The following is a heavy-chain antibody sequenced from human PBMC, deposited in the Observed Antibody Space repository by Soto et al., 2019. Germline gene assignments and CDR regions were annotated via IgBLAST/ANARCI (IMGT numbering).Heavy chain of an antibody. J-gene: IGHJ6*02. V-gene: IGHV5-51*01. Sequence: GESVKISFKGSGYSFTSYWIGWVRQMPVKGLEWMGIIYPGDSDTRYSPSFQGQVTISADKSISTAYLQWSSLKASDTAMYYCARRGYVDYYGMDVWGQGTTVTVSS. CDR2: IYPGDSDT. D-gene: IGHD3-16*01. CDR3: ARRGYVDYYGMDV. CDR1: GYSFTSYW.